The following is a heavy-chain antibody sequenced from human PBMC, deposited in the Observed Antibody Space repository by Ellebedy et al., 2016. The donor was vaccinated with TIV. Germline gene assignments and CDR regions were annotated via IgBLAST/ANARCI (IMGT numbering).Heavy chain of an antibody. CDR2: INPSGGST. CDR3: ARDVTIFGVANYYYYGMDV. J-gene: IGHJ6*02. CDR1: GYTFTSYY. D-gene: IGHD3-3*01. V-gene: IGHV1-46*01. Sequence: ASVKVSCXASGYTFTSYYMHWVRQAPGQGLEWMGIINPSGGSTSYAQKSQGRVTMTRDTSTSTVYMELSSLRSEDTAVYYCARDVTIFGVANYYYYGMDVWGQGTTVTVSS.